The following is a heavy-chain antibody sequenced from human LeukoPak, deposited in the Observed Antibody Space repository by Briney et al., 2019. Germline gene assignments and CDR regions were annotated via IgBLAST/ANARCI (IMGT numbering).Heavy chain of an antibody. CDR1: RYSFTSYW. CDR2: IYPGDSHT. J-gene: IGHJ4*02. Sequence: GASLQISCKGARYSFTSYWIGWVRQMPGKGLEWMGVIYPGDSHTRYSPSFQGQGTISADKSISTAYLQWNSLKASDTAIYYCTRSPDIDILTGYSRYYFDYWGQGTLVTVSS. CDR3: TRSPDIDILTGYSRYYFDY. V-gene: IGHV5-51*01. D-gene: IGHD3-9*01.